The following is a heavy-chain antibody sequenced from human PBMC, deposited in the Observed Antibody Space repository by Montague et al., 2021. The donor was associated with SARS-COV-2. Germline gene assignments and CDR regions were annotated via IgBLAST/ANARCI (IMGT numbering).Heavy chain of an antibody. D-gene: IGHD4-17*01. CDR3: ARDPPVPDGAFDL. J-gene: IGHJ3*01. CDR1: GDSIYRPH. Sequence: SETLSLTCTVSGDSIYRPHWTWIRQPPGKGLECLGYMTCGGTTNYNPSLNSRVTISVDTSKNQFSLKLTSVTAADTAVYYCARDPPVPDGAFDLWGHGAMITVSS. V-gene: IGHV4-59*11. CDR2: MTCGGTT.